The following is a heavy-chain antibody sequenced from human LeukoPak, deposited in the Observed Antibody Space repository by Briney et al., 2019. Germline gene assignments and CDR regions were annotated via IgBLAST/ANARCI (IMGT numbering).Heavy chain of an antibody. D-gene: IGHD2-21*01. CDR1: GFTFSDYY. Sequence: KPGGSLRLSCAASGFTFSDYYMSWIRQAPGKGLEWVSYISSSSSYTNYADSVKGRFTISRDNAKNSLYLQMNSLRAEDTAVYYCAGDEILWSPWGMDVWGQGTTVTVSS. CDR3: AGDEILWSPWGMDV. V-gene: IGHV3-11*05. CDR2: ISSSSSYT. J-gene: IGHJ6*02.